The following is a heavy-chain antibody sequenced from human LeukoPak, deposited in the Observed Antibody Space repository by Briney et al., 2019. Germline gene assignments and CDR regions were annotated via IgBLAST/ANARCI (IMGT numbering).Heavy chain of an antibody. D-gene: IGHD1-7*01. CDR1: GYTFTSNY. V-gene: IGHV1-46*01. CDR3: AGELNGITGTYWFDP. CDR2: ISPSGGST. Sequence: ASVKVSCKAFGYTFTSNYMHWVRQAPGQGPEWMGVISPSGGSTTYAQKFQGRVTLTRDMSTSTDYLELSSLRSEDTAVYYCAGELNGITGTYWFDPWGQGTLVTVSS. J-gene: IGHJ5*02.